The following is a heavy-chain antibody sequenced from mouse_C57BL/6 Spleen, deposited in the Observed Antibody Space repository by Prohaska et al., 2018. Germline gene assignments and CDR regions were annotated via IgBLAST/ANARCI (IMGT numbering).Heavy chain of an antibody. CDR3: TDGGSYYFDY. Sequence: EVKLEESGGGLVQPGGSMKLSCVASGFTFSNYWMNWVRQSPEKGLEWVAQIRLKSDNYATHYAESVKGRFTISRDDSKSSVYLQMNNLRAEDTGIYYCTDGGSYYFDYLGQGTTLTVSS. J-gene: IGHJ2*01. CDR2: IRLKSDNYAT. CDR1: GFTFSNYW. V-gene: IGHV6-3*01.